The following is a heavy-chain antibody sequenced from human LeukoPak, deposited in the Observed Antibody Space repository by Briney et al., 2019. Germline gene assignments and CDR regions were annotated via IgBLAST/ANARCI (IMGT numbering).Heavy chain of an antibody. J-gene: IGHJ4*02. V-gene: IGHV4-30-2*01. CDR3: ARGGTMVRGVIIRQFDY. CDR2: IYHSGST. D-gene: IGHD3-10*01. Sequence: PSETLSPTCAVSGGSISSGGYSWSWIRQPPGKGLEWIGYIYHSGSTYYNPSLKSRVTISVDRSKNQFSLKLSSVTAADTAVYYCARGGTMVRGVIIRQFDYWGQGTLVTVSS. CDR1: GGSISSGGYS.